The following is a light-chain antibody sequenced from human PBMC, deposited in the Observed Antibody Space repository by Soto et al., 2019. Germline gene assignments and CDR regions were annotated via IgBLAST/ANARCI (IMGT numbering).Light chain of an antibody. V-gene: IGKV3-15*01. J-gene: IGKJ5*01. CDR3: QQYNKWTFT. Sequence: EILMTQSPATLSVSSGDSVTLSCGASESASTNFAWYQQKPGQTPRLVVYGASSRAAGVPARFSGSGSGTEFSLTISSLQSEDFAVYYCQQYNKWTFTFGQGTRLEIK. CDR1: ESASTN. CDR2: GAS.